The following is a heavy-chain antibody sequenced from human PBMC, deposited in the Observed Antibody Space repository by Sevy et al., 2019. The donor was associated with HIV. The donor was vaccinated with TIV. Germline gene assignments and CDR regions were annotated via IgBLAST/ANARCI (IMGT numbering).Heavy chain of an antibody. V-gene: IGHV3-11*01. CDR3: ARVVRRPYYMDV. CDR1: GFTFSDYY. CDR2: ISSSGSTI. J-gene: IGHJ6*03. Sequence: GGCLRLSCAASGFTFSDYYMSWIRQAPGKGLEWVSYISSSGSTIYYADSVKGRFTISRDNAKNSLYLQMNSLRAEDTAVYYCARVVRRPYYMDVWGKGTTVTVSS.